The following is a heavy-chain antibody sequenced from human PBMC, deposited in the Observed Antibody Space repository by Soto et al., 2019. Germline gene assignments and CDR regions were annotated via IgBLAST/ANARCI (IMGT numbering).Heavy chain of an antibody. CDR1: GFTFSSYA. V-gene: IGHV3-23*01. J-gene: IGHJ5*02. CDR2: ISGSGGST. Sequence: VGSLRLSCAASGFTFSSYAMSWVRQAPGKGLEWVSAISGSGGSTYYADSVKGRFTISRDNSKNTLYLQMNSLRAEDTAVYYCATVDTGVPLGWFDPWGQGTLVTVSS. CDR3: ATVDTGVPLGWFDP. D-gene: IGHD5-18*01.